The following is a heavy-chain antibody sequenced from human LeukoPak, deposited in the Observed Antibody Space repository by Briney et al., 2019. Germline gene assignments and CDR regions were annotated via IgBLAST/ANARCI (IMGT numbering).Heavy chain of an antibody. CDR1: GYTFTRYY. J-gene: IGHJ4*02. Sequence: GASVKVSCKASGYTFTRYYIHWVRQAPGQGLEWMGIINPSVGSANYAQKLQGRVTMTRDTSTSTVYMELSSLRSEDTAVYYCARDVSQGSGSYRNQAFDYWGQGTQVTVSS. V-gene: IGHV1-46*04. CDR2: INPSVGSA. D-gene: IGHD3-10*01. CDR3: ARDVSQGSGSYRNQAFDY.